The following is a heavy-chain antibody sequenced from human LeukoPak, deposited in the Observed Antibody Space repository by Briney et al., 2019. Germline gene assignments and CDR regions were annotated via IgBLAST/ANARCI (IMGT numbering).Heavy chain of an antibody. J-gene: IGHJ6*03. D-gene: IGHD5-12*01. CDR2: IYYSGST. V-gene: IGHV4-39*01. CDR3: ARHTRSGYDYYSYYYMDV. CDR1: GGSISSSSYY. Sequence: PETLSLTCTVSGGSISSSSYYWGWIRQPPGKGLEWIGSIYYSGSTYYNPSLKSRVTISVDTSKNQFSLKLSSVTAADTAVYYRARHTRSGYDYYSYYYMDVWGHPLTVTFSS.